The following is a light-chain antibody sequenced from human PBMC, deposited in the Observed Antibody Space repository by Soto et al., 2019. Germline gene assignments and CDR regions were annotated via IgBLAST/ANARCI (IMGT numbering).Light chain of an antibody. J-gene: IGKJ4*01. CDR2: GAS. CDR1: QSVSSSY. V-gene: IGKV3-20*01. CDR3: QQYGSSALT. Sequence: EIVLTQSPGTLSLSPGERATLSCRASQSVSSSYLAWYQQKPGQAPRLLIDGASSRATGLPDRFSGSGSGTTFTLTISRLEPYDFAVYYCQQYGSSALTFGGGTKVEIK.